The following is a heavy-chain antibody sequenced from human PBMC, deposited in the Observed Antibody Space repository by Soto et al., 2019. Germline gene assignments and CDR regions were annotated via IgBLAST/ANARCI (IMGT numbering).Heavy chain of an antibody. Sequence: SETLSLTCAVYGGSFSGYYWSWIRQPPGKGLEWIGEINHSGSTNYNPSLKSRVTISVDTSKNQFSLKLSSVTAADTAVYYCAMLGYCSSTSCYDFDYWGQGTLVTVSS. CDR3: AMLGYCSSTSCYDFDY. J-gene: IGHJ4*02. CDR1: GGSFSGYY. V-gene: IGHV4-34*01. CDR2: INHSGST. D-gene: IGHD2-2*01.